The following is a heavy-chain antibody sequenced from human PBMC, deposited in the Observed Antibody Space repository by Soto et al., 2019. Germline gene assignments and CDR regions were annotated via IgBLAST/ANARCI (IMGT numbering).Heavy chain of an antibody. V-gene: IGHV4-59*01. CDR1: GGSISSYY. CDR3: ARATADSSGYLYAFDI. J-gene: IGHJ3*02. Sequence: QVQLQESGPGLVKPSETLSLTCTVSGGSISSYYWSWIRQPPGKGLEWIGYIYYSGSTNYNPSLKSRVTISVDTSKNQFSLKLSSVTAADTAVHYCARATADSSGYLYAFDIWGQGTMVTVSS. D-gene: IGHD3-22*01. CDR2: IYYSGST.